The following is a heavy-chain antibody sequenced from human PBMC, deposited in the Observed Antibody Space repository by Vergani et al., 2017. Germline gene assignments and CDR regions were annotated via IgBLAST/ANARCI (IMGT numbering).Heavy chain of an antibody. Sequence: QVQLQESGPGLVKPSQTLSLTCTVSGGSISSSNYYWSWIRQPPGKGLEWIGYIYYSGSTYYNPSLKSRVTISVDTSKNQFSLKLSSVTAADTAVYYCARGLAVAGIYYFDYWGRGTLVTVSS. J-gene: IGHJ4*01. V-gene: IGHV4-30-4*08. CDR2: IYYSGST. D-gene: IGHD6-19*01. CDR3: ARGLAVAGIYYFDY. CDR1: GGSISSSNYY.